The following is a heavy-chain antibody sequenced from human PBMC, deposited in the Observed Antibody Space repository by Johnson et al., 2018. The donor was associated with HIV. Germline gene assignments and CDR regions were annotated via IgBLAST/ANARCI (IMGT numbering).Heavy chain of an antibody. J-gene: IGHJ3*02. CDR3: ARLGYSSIASPDAFDI. CDR1: GFTVSSNY. D-gene: IGHD6-13*01. Sequence: VQLVESGGGVVQPGGSLRLSCAASGFTVSSNYMSWVRQAPGKGLEWVSVIYSGGSTYYADSVKGRFTISRDNSKNTLYLQMNSLRTEDTAVYYCARLGYSSIASPDAFDIWGQGTMVTVSS. CDR2: IYSGGST. V-gene: IGHV3-66*04.